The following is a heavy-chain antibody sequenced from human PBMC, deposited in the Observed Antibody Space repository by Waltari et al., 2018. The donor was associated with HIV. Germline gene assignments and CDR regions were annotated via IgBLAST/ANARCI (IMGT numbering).Heavy chain of an antibody. J-gene: IGHJ4*02. Sequence: EVQLVESGGGLVQPGGSLRLSCSASGFTFTSYRMNWVRQAPGKGLEWVSYISSSGTIYYADSVKGRFTISRDNAKNSLYLQMNSLRAEDTAVYYCAASGYDANFDYWGQGTLVTVSS. D-gene: IGHD5-12*01. CDR1: GFTFTSYR. CDR2: ISSSGTI. CDR3: AASGYDANFDY. V-gene: IGHV3-48*01.